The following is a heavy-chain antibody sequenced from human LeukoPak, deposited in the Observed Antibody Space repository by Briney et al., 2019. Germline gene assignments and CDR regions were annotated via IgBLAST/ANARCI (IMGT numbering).Heavy chain of an antibody. CDR1: GGSISSYY. CDR3: ARHISSHFYGMDV. V-gene: IGHV4-59*01. CDR2: IYYSGNT. Sequence: SETLSLTCTVSGGSISSYYWSWIRQPPGKGLEWIGYIYYSGNTNYIPSLKSRVTISVDTSKNQFSLKLSSVTAADTAVYYCARHISSHFYGMDVWGQGTTVTVSS. J-gene: IGHJ6*02. D-gene: IGHD6-6*01.